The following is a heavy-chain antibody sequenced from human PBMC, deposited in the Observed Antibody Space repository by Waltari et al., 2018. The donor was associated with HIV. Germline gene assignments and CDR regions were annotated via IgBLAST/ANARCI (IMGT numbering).Heavy chain of an antibody. CDR3: ARSSPRTPTDY. CDR2: IYPGDSDT. D-gene: IGHD2-15*01. V-gene: IGHV5-51*03. Sequence: EHLVQSGEEGKKSGASLKISCTGSGYSFTNYWIGWVRQMPGKGLEWMGIIYPGDSDTIYSPSFQGQVTISADKSITTAYLQWSSLKASDTAMYYCARSSPRTPTDYWGQGTLVTVSS. J-gene: IGHJ4*02. CDR1: GYSFTNYW.